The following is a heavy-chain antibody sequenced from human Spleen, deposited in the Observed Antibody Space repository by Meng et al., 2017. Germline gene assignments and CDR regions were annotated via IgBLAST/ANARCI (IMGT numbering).Heavy chain of an antibody. CDR1: GDSISTYY. CDR2: IYSSGSP. V-gene: IGHV4-4*07. Sequence: SETLSLTCTVSGDSISTYYWSWLRQSAGKGLEWIGRIYSSGSPYYNPSLKSRVTMSLDTSKNQFSLKVRSLTAADTAVYYCARGLYSYGYRWDFWGQGTLVTVSS. D-gene: IGHD5-18*01. J-gene: IGHJ4*02. CDR3: ARGLYSYGYRWDF.